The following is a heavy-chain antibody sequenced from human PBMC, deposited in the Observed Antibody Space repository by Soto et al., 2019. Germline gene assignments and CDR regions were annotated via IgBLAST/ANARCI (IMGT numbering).Heavy chain of an antibody. Sequence: SETLSLTCTVSGGSISSSSYYWGWIRQPPGKGLEWIGSIYYSGSTYYNPSLKSRVTISVDTSKNQFSLKLSSVTAADTAVYYCAIHSSLAYYYYYYMDVWGKGTTVTVS. CDR3: AIHSSLAYYYYYYMDV. V-gene: IGHV4-39*01. J-gene: IGHJ6*03. CDR1: GGSISSSSYY. CDR2: IYYSGST. D-gene: IGHD6-19*01.